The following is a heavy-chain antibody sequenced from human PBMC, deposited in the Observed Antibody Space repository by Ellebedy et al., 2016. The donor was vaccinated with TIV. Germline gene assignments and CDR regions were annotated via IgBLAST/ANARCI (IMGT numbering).Heavy chain of an antibody. J-gene: IGHJ3*02. Sequence: GESLKISCAAAGFNLDTYSMNWVRQAPGKGLEWLSYISNSSITIHYADSVRGRFTVSRDNTKNSLYLQMNSLRAEDTSIYYCARDMGWGNERINDAFDIWGQGTMVTVSS. D-gene: IGHD7-27*01. CDR1: GFNLDTYS. CDR2: ISNSSITI. CDR3: ARDMGWGNERINDAFDI. V-gene: IGHV3-48*04.